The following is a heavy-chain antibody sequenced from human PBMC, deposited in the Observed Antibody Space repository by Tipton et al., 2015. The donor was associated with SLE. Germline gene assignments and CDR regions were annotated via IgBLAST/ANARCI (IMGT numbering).Heavy chain of an antibody. J-gene: IGHJ4*02. CDR1: CGSISSSSDY. V-gene: IGHV4-39*01. CDR2: IYYTGTT. Sequence: TLSLTCTVSCGSISSSSDYWGWIRQPPGKGLEWIGSIYYTGTTYYNPSLKSRVTISVETSKTHFSLKMSSVTAADTAMYYCARQGIGFGSGWDDDWGPGTLVPVP. CDR3: ARQGIGFGSGWDDD. D-gene: IGHD6-19*01.